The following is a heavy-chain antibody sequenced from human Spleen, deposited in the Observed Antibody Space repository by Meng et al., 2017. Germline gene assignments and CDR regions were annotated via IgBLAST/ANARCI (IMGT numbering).Heavy chain of an antibody. CDR2: ISHSGST. J-gene: IGHJ5*02. CDR1: GGSFSGYS. Sequence: QLQLQQWGAGLLKPSETLSLTCDVYGGSFSGYSWSWIRQPPGKGLEWIGEISHSGSTNYSPSLKNRVTISLDTSKNQFSLKLRSVTAADTAVYYCARLWTVTSYSADWFDPWGQGTLVTVSS. V-gene: IGHV4-34*01. CDR3: ARLWTVTSYSADWFDP. D-gene: IGHD4-17*01.